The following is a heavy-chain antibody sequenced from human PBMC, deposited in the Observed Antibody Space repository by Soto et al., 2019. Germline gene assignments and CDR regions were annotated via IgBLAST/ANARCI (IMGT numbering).Heavy chain of an antibody. D-gene: IGHD3-10*01. CDR3: ARDRVKSLYYYYYGMDV. CDR2: IIPIFGTA. CDR1: GGTFSSYA. V-gene: IGHV1-69*13. J-gene: IGHJ6*02. Sequence: SVKVSCKASGGTFSSYAISWVRQAPGQGLEWMGGIIPIFGTANYAQKFQGRVTITADESTSTAYMELSSLRSEDTAVYYCARDRVKSLYYYYYGMDVWGQGTTVTVSS.